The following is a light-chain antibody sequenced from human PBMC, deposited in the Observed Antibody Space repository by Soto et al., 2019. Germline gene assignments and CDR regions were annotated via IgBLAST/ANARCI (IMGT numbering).Light chain of an antibody. Sequence: DIQMTQSPSSLSASVGDRVTITCRASQGISNYLAWYQQKPGKVPKLLIYAASTLQSGVPSRFNGSGSGTDFTLTISSLQPEDVATYYCQKYNSALSITFGQGTRLEIK. CDR2: AAS. CDR3: QKYNSALSIT. V-gene: IGKV1-27*01. J-gene: IGKJ5*01. CDR1: QGISNY.